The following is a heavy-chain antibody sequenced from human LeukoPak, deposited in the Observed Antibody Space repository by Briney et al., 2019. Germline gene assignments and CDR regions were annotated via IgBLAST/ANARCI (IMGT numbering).Heavy chain of an antibody. CDR3: PRDKGSSWENWFDP. CDR2: INPNSGGT. D-gene: IGHD6-13*01. Sequence: ASVKVSCKASGYTFTGYYMHWVRQAPGQGLEWMGRINPNSGGTNYAQKFQGRVTMTRDTSISTAYRELSRLRSDDTAVYYCPRDKGSSWENWFDPWGQGTLVTVSS. J-gene: IGHJ5*02. V-gene: IGHV1-2*06. CDR1: GYTFTGYY.